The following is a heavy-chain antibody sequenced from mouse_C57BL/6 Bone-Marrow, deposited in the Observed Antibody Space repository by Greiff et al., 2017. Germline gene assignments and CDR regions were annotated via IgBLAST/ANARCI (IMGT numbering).Heavy chain of an antibody. V-gene: IGHV1-69*01. CDR1: GYTFTSYW. Sequence: VQLQQPGAELVMPGASVKLSCKASGYTFTSYWMHWVQQRPGQGLEWIGEIDPSGSYTNYNQKFKGKFTLTVDKSSSTDYMQLSSLTSEDSAVYYCARSIYEYDERYYAMDYWGQGTSVTVSS. D-gene: IGHD2-4*01. CDR3: ARSIYEYDERYYAMDY. J-gene: IGHJ4*01. CDR2: IDPSGSYT.